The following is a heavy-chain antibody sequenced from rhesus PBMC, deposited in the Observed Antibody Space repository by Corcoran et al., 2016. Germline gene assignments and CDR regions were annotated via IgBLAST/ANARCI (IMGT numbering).Heavy chain of an antibody. CDR3: AGAAATVNYGLDS. CDR2: ISGSSGST. CDR1: GGSGSSSNR. J-gene: IGHJ6*01. V-gene: IGHV4-65*01. Sequence: QVQLQESGPGLVQPSATLSLTCAGSGGSGSSSNRWSWVRQPPGNGLEWIGYISGSSGSTYYNRSLKSRVTISTDTSKNQFSLKLSSVTAADTAVYCCAGAAATVNYGLDSWGQGVVVTVSS. D-gene: IGHD5-12*01.